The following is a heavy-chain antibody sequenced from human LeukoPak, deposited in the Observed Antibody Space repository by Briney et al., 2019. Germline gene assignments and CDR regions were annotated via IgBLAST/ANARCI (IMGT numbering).Heavy chain of an antibody. Sequence: SVKVSCKASGGTFSSYPVSWVRQAPGQGLEWMGGIIPIFGTANYAQKFQGRVTITADESTSTAYMELSSLRSEDTAVYYCARSAPTDDAFDIWGQGTMVTVSS. V-gene: IGHV1-69*13. CDR3: ARSAPTDDAFDI. CDR1: GGTFSSYP. J-gene: IGHJ3*02. CDR2: IIPIFGTA.